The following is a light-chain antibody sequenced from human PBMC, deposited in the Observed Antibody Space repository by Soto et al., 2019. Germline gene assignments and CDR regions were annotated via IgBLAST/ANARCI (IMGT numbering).Light chain of an antibody. CDR3: NSFAGGAHVV. CDR2: DVN. V-gene: IGLV2-8*01. CDR1: SSDIGAYNY. J-gene: IGLJ2*01. Sequence: QSALAQPPSASGSPGQSVTISCTGTSSDIGAYNYVSWYQQYPGKAPKLIIYDVNQRPSGVPDRFSGSKSGNTASLTVSGHQAEDEAVYYCNSFAGGAHVVFGGGTKLTVL.